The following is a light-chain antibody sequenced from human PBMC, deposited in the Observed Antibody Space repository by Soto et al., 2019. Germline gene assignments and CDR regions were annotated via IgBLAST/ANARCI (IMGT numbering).Light chain of an antibody. CDR3: AAWDDSLTDVV. V-gene: IGLV1-47*01. CDR1: FSNIGSNY. Sequence: QSVLTQPPSASETPGQRVTISCSGSFSNIGSNYVCWYQQVPGAAPKILISRNDQRPSGVPDRFSGSKSGTSASLDISGLQSDDEADYYCAAWDDSLTDVVFGGWTKVT. CDR2: RND. J-gene: IGLJ2*01.